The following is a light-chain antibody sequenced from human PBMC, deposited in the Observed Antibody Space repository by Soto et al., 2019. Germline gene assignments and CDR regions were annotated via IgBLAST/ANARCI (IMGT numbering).Light chain of an antibody. J-gene: IGKJ4*01. V-gene: IGKV1-5*01. CDR3: QQASSFPLT. CDR1: QSINNW. Sequence: DIQMTQSPSTLSASVGDRVTITCRASQSINNWLAWYQQKPGKAPKLLIFDASSLETGVPSRFSGSGSGTEFTLTISSLQPDDFATYYCQQASSFPLTFGGGTKVDIK. CDR2: DAS.